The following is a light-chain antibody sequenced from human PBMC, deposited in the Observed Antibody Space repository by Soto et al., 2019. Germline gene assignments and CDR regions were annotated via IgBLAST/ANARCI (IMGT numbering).Light chain of an antibody. CDR3: QQYNNWPLT. CDR2: GAS. CDR1: QSVSQS. J-gene: IGKJ4*01. V-gene: IGKV3-15*01. Sequence: EIVLTQSPGTLSLSPGERATLSCRASQSVSQSLAWYQQKPGQAPRLLIYGASTRATCIPARFSGSGSGTEFTLTISSLQSEDFAVYYCQQYNNWPLTFGGGTKVDIK.